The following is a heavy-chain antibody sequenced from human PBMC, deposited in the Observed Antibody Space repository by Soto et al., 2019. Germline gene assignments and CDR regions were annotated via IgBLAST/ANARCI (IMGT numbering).Heavy chain of an antibody. CDR1: GGSISSVDYY. V-gene: IGHV4-31*03. D-gene: IGHD1-1*01. CDR3: ARWPQLKPRFDY. Sequence: SETLSLTCTVFGGSISSVDYYWSWIRQHPGKGLEWIGYIYYSGSTYYNPSLKSRVTISVDTSKNQFSLKLSSVTAADTAVYYCARWPQLKPRFDYWGQGTLVTVSS. CDR2: IYYSGST. J-gene: IGHJ4*02.